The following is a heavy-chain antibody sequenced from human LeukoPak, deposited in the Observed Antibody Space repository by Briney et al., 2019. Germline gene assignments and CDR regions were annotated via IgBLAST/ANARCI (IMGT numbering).Heavy chain of an antibody. D-gene: IGHD6-19*01. V-gene: IGHV4-4*07. Sequence: SETLSLTCTVSGDSISNYYWSWIRQPAGKGLEWIGRIYTSGTTNYNPSLKSRVSMSVDTSNNKFSLRLSSVTAADTAVYFCARERDSGWSHDYWGQGSLVTVSS. J-gene: IGHJ4*02. CDR3: ARERDSGWSHDY. CDR2: IYTSGTT. CDR1: GDSISNYY.